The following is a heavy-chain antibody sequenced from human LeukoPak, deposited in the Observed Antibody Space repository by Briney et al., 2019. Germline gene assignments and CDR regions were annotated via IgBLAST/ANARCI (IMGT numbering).Heavy chain of an antibody. CDR2: ISSSSSTI. V-gene: IGHV3-48*01. J-gene: IGHJ4*02. CDR3: AKAPVTTCRGAFCYPFDY. CDR1: GFTFSSYS. D-gene: IGHD2-15*01. Sequence: GGSLRLSCAASGFTFSSYSMNWVRQAPGKGLEWVSYISSSSSTIYYADSVKGRFTISRDSSKDTLFLQMNRLRPEDAAVYYCAKAPVTTCRGAFCYPFDYWGLGTLVTVSS.